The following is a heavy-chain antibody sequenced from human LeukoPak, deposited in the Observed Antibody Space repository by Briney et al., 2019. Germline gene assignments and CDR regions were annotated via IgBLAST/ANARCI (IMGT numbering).Heavy chain of an antibody. CDR1: GFTFSGSW. CDR2: ISPDGSNT. J-gene: IGHJ4*02. CDR3: AREHYGDLYFDY. Sequence: GGSLRLSCAASGFTFSGSWMHWVRQAPGKGPVWVSRISPDGSNTIYADSLKGRFTISRDNAKNTLDLQMSSLTAEDTAVYYCAREHYGDLYFDYWGQGTLVTVSS. D-gene: IGHD4-17*01. V-gene: IGHV3-74*01.